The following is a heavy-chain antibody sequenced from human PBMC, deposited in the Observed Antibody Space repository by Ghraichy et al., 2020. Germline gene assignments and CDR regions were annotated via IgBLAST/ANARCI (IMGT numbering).Heavy chain of an antibody. CDR3: ARRFEWEPTFDY. D-gene: IGHD1-26*01. J-gene: IGHJ4*02. V-gene: IGHV4-59*08. Sequence: SETLSLTCTVSGGSISSYYWSWIRQPPGKGLEWIGYIYYSGSTNYNPSLKSRVTISVDTSKNQFSLKLSSVTAADTAVYYCARRFEWEPTFDYWGQGTLVTVSS. CDR1: GGSISSYY. CDR2: IYYSGST.